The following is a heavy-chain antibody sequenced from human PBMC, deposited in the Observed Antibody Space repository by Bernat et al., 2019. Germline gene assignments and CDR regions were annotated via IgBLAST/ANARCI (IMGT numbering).Heavy chain of an antibody. CDR2: VSYDGSNK. J-gene: IGHJ3*01. CDR3: ARASYTSSLRVAFDV. D-gene: IGHD6-6*01. Sequence: QVQLVESGGGVVQPGRSLRLSCAASGFTFSTYAIHWVRQAPGKGLEWVAVVSYDGSNKYYADSVKGRFTISRDNSKNTLYLQMNSLRPEDSAIYYCARASYTSSLRVAFDVWGQGTMVTVSS. CDR1: GFTFSTYA. V-gene: IGHV3-30-3*01.